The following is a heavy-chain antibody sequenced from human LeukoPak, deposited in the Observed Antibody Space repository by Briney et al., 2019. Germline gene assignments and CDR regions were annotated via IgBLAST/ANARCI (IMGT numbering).Heavy chain of an antibody. CDR3: ARDHGGSPAY. J-gene: IGHJ4*02. V-gene: IGHV3-48*01. CDR1: GFTFSSYS. D-gene: IGHD3-10*01. Sequence: PGGSLRLSCAASGFTFSSYSMNWVRQAPGKGLEWVSYISSSSSTIYYADSVKGRFTISRDNAKNSLYLQMNSLRAEDTAVYYCARDHGGSPAYWGQGTLVTVSS. CDR2: ISSSSSTI.